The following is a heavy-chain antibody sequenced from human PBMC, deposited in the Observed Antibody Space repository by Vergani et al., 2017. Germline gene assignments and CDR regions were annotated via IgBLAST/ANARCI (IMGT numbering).Heavy chain of an antibody. CDR3: ASREITIFGVVIIRGYYYYCMDV. Sequence: QVQLVQSGAEVKKPGSSVKVSCKASGGTFSSYAISWVRQAPGQGLEWMGGIIPIFGTANYAQKFQGRVTITADESTSTAYMELSSLRSEDTAVYYCASREITIFGVVIIRGYYYYCMDVWGQGTTVTVSS. CDR2: IIPIFGTA. D-gene: IGHD3-3*01. J-gene: IGHJ6*02. CDR1: GGTFSSYA. V-gene: IGHV1-69*01.